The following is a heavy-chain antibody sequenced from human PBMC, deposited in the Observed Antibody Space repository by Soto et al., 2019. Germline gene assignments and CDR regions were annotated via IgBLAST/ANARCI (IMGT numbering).Heavy chain of an antibody. D-gene: IGHD3-22*01. CDR1: GYSISSGYY. Sequence: SETLSLTCAVSGYSISSGYYWGWIRQPPGKGLEWIGSIYHSGNTYYNPSLQSRVTISVDTSKNQFSLKLRSVTAADTAVYYCARVSRYYDSSGVNDWGQRTLVTVSS. CDR2: IYHSGNT. CDR3: ARVSRYYDSSGVND. J-gene: IGHJ4*02. V-gene: IGHV4-38-2*01.